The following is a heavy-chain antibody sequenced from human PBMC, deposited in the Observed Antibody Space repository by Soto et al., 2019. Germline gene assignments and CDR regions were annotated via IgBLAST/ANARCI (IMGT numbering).Heavy chain of an antibody. Sequence: GGSLRLSCAASGFTFSSYWMHWVRQAPGKGLVWVSRINSDGSRKSYADSVKGRFTISRENAKNTLYLQMNSLRAEDTAVYYCARGSRLFDWLSSYYFDYWGQGTLVTVSS. J-gene: IGHJ4*02. CDR1: GFTFSSYW. CDR2: INSDGSRK. D-gene: IGHD3-9*01. V-gene: IGHV3-74*01. CDR3: ARGSRLFDWLSSYYFDY.